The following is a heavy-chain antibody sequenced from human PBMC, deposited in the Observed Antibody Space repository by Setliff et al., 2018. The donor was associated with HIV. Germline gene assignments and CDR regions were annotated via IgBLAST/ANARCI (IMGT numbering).Heavy chain of an antibody. J-gene: IGHJ4*02. V-gene: IGHV4-38-2*02. D-gene: IGHD5-12*01. Sequence: SETLSLTCSVSGPSLSTGHHWGWIRQTPEKGLEWIGSIYYSGSAYYNSSLKSRVTISIDTSKNQFSLRMSSVTAADTAVYYCARLDPQGYVRDWTAYWGQGTLVTVSS. CDR1: GPSLSTGHH. CDR3: ARLDPQGYVRDWTAY. CDR2: IYYSGSA.